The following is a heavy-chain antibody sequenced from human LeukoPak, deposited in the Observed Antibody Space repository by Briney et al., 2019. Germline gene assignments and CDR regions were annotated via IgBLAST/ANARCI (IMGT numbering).Heavy chain of an antibody. V-gene: IGHV4-4*09. D-gene: IGHD1-1*01. CDR2: IYTSGST. Sequence: SETLSLTCTVSGGSISSYYWSWIRQPPGKGLGWIGYIYTSGSTNYNPSLKSRVTISVDTSKNQFSLKLSSVTAADTAVYYCARRVPADLWGRGTLVTVSS. J-gene: IGHJ2*01. CDR3: ARRVPADL. CDR1: GGSISSYY.